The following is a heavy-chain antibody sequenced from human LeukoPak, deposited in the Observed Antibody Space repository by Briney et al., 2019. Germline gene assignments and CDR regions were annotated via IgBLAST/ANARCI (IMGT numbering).Heavy chain of an antibody. V-gene: IGHV4-34*01. D-gene: IGHD6-6*01. CDR2: INHSGST. CDR1: GGSFSGYY. J-gene: IGHJ4*02. CDR3: ARGHFVAARPKLPYDY. Sequence: SETLSLTCAVYGGSFSGYYWSWIRQPPGKGLEWIGEINHSGSTNYNPSLKSLVTISVDTSKNQFSLKLSSVTAADTAVYYCARGHFVAARPKLPYDYWGQGTLVTVSS.